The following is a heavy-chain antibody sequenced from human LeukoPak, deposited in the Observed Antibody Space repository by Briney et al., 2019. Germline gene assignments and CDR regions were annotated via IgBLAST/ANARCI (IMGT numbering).Heavy chain of an antibody. V-gene: IGHV4-59*08. CDR2: IYYSGST. CDR1: GGSISSYY. CDR3: ARQVVAATNDAFDI. J-gene: IGHJ3*02. Sequence: SETLSLTCTVSGGSISSYYWSWIRQPPGKGLEWIGYIYYSGSTNYNPSLKSRVTISVDTSKNQFSLKLSSVTAADTAVYYCARQVVAATNDAFDIWGQGTMVAVSS. D-gene: IGHD2-15*01.